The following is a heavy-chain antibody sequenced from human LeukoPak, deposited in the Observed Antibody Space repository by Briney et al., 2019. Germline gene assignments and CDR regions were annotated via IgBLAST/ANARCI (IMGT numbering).Heavy chain of an antibody. Sequence: ASVKVSCKASGYTFTSYDINWVRQATGQGLEWTGWMNPNSGNTGYAQKFQGRVTMTRNTSISTAYMELSSLRSEDTAVYYCARDCSGGSCYGYWVQGTLVTVSS. CDR3: ARDCSGGSCYGY. V-gene: IGHV1-8*01. D-gene: IGHD2-15*01. CDR2: MNPNSGNT. CDR1: GYTFTSYD. J-gene: IGHJ4*02.